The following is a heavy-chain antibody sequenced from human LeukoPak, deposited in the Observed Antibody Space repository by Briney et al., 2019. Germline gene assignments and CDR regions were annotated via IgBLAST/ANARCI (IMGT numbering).Heavy chain of an antibody. D-gene: IGHD5-12*01. Sequence: GASVKISCKASGSTFTSYYLHWVRQAPGQGLEWMGTINLSGDRTSYAQKIQGRVTMTRDTSTSTVYMELSSLTSEDTAVYYCARDIGSGYYNFDYWGQGTPVTVSS. J-gene: IGHJ4*02. CDR2: INLSGDRT. V-gene: IGHV1-46*01. CDR1: GSTFTSYY. CDR3: ARDIGSGYYNFDY.